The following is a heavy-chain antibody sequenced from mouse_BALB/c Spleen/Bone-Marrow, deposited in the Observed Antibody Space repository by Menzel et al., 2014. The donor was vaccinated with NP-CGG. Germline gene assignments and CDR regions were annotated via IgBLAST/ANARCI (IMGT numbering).Heavy chain of an antibody. CDR3: ARGYYVMDY. CDR2: INPSSGYT. CDR1: GYYLTSYW. Sequence: QVQLKESGAELAKPGASVKMSCKASGYYLTSYWMHWVKQRPGQGLEWIGYINPSSGYTESNQKFKDKATLTADKSSSTAYMQLTSLAPEDSAVYYCARGYYVMDYWGQGTSVTVSS. J-gene: IGHJ4*01. V-gene: IGHV1-7*01.